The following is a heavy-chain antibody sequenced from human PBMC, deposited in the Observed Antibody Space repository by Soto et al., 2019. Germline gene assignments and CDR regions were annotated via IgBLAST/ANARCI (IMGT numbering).Heavy chain of an antibody. CDR2: ISAYNGNT. Sequence: ASVKVSCKASGYTFNAYGISWLRQAPGQGLEWMGWISAYNGNTNYAQKVQGRVTMTTDTSTSTAYMELRSLRSDDTAVYYCARDLIAVRPGWFDPWGQGTLVTVSS. CDR3: ARDLIAVRPGWFDP. D-gene: IGHD6-6*01. J-gene: IGHJ5*02. CDR1: GYTFNAYG. V-gene: IGHV1-18*01.